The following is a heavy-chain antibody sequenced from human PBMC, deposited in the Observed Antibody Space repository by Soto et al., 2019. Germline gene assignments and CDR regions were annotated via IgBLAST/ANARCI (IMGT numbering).Heavy chain of an antibody. V-gene: IGHV1-3*01. CDR2: INAGNGNT. CDR1: GYTFTSYA. Sequence: ASVKVSCKASGYTFTSYAMHWVRQAPGQRLEWMGWINAGNGNTKYSQKFQGRVTITRDTSASTAYMELSSLRSEDTAVYFCARGAAPIGGYSSSWFRSFDIWGQGTMVTVSS. D-gene: IGHD6-13*01. J-gene: IGHJ3*02. CDR3: ARGAAPIGGYSSSWFRSFDI.